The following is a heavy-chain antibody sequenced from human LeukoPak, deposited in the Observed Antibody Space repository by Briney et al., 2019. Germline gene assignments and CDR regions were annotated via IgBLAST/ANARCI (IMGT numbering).Heavy chain of an antibody. CDR3: ARDRWGYSYGGD. Sequence: PGGSLRLSCAAAGFTFSSYWMRWVRQAPGKGLEWVANIKEEGREKFYVGSVRGRFTISRDNAKNSLYLQMNSLRAEDTAVYYCARDRWGYSYGGDWGQGTLVTVSS. D-gene: IGHD5-18*01. J-gene: IGHJ4*02. V-gene: IGHV3-7*01. CDR2: IKEEGREK. CDR1: GFTFSSYW.